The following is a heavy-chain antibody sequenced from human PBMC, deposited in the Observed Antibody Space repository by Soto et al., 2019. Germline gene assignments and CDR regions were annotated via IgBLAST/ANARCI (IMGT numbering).Heavy chain of an antibody. Sequence: QVQLVESGGGVVQPGRSLRLSCAASGFTFSSYAMHWVRQAPGKGLEWVAVISYDGSNKYYADSVKGRFTISRDNSKNTLYLQINSLRAEDTAVYYCARGAAFDYWGQGTLVTVSS. D-gene: IGHD6-25*01. CDR3: ARGAAFDY. CDR2: ISYDGSNK. CDR1: GFTFSSYA. V-gene: IGHV3-30-3*01. J-gene: IGHJ4*02.